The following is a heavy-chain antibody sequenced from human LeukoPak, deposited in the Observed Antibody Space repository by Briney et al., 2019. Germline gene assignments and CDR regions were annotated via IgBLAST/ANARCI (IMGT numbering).Heavy chain of an antibody. CDR1: GGSFSGYY. Sequence: SETLSLTCAVYGGSFSGYYWSWIRQPPGKELEWIGGINHSGSTNYNPSLKSRVTISVDTSKNQFSLKLSSVTAADTAVYYCARGYGGGRTYYYYGMDVWGQGTTVTVSS. CDR2: INHSGST. J-gene: IGHJ6*02. D-gene: IGHD4-17*01. V-gene: IGHV4-34*01. CDR3: ARGYGGGRTYYYYGMDV.